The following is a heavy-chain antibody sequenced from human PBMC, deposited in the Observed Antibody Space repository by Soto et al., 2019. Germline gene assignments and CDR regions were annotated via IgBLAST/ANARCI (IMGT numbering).Heavy chain of an antibody. CDR2: IIPILDIP. D-gene: IGHD2-15*01. CDR1: GGTFSRYT. J-gene: IGHJ6*02. V-gene: IGHV1-69*02. Sequence: QVQLVQSGAEVKKPGSSVQVSCKASGGTFSRYTISWVRQAPGQGLEWMGRIIPILDIPNYAQNFQGRVTITAEKATSTSYMELSSLRSDDTAVYYCASHFTGVLVLGASPPGGDNYGWDVWGQGTTVTVSS. CDR3: ASHFTGVLVLGASPPGGDNYGWDV.